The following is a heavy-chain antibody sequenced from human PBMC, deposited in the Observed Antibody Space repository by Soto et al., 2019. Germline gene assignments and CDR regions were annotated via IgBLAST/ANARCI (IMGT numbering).Heavy chain of an antibody. J-gene: IGHJ6*02. CDR2: IYYSGST. D-gene: IGHD3-3*01. CDR1: GGSISSGDYY. Sequence: PSETLSLTCTVSGGSISSGDYYWSWIRQPPGKGLEWIGYIYYSGSTYYNPSLKSRVTISVDTSKNQFSLKLSSVTAADTAVYYCAREDKLRYYDFWSSYYSGGMDVWGQGTTVTVSS. V-gene: IGHV4-30-4*01. CDR3: AREDKLRYYDFWSSYYSGGMDV.